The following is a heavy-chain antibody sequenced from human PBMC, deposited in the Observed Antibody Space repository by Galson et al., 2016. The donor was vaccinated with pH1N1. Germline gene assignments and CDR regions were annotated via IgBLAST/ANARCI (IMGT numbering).Heavy chain of an antibody. CDR2: TKPTTDRT. V-gene: IGHV1-46*01. CDR1: GYTVTDYK. CDR3: ARDLARQHEY. D-gene: IGHD1-1*01. J-gene: IGHJ4*02. Sequence: SRKVNCKAWGYTVTDYKINKVRKKQGKKKKKTRITKPTTDRTSKPKQIKDRVTMTTDTSASTVSMELSSLKYDDTAVYSCARDLARQHEYWGQGTLVTVSS.